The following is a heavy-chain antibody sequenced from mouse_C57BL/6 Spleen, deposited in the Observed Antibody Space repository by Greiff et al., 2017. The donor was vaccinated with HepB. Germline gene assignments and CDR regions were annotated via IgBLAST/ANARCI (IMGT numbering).Heavy chain of an antibody. J-gene: IGHJ2*01. D-gene: IGHD1-1*01. V-gene: IGHV1-50*01. Sequence: VQLQQPGAELVKPGASVKLSCKASGYTFTSYWMQWVNQRPGQGLEWIGEIDPSDSYTNYNQKFKGKATLTVDTSSSTAYMQLSSLTSEDSAVYYCARYRYYYGSSYGYYFDYWGQGTTLTVSS. CDR1: GYTFTSYW. CDR2: IDPSDSYT. CDR3: ARYRYYYGSSYGYYFDY.